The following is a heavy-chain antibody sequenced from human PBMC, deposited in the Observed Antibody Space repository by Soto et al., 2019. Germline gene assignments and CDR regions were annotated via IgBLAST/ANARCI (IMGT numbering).Heavy chain of an antibody. CDR2: ISYDGSNK. J-gene: IGHJ6*02. CDR1: GFTFSSYG. D-gene: IGHD6-13*01. V-gene: IGHV3-30*18. CDR3: AKCQQQLVLNHCGMDV. Sequence: GGSLRLSCAASGFTFSSYGMHWVRQAPGKGLEWVAVISYDGSNKYYADSVKGRFTISRDNSKNTLYLQMNSLRAEDTAVYYCAKCQQQLVLNHCGMDVWGQGTTVTVSS.